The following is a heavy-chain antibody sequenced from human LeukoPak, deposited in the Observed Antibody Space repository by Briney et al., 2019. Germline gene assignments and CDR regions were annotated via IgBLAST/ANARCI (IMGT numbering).Heavy chain of an antibody. D-gene: IGHD5-12*01. CDR3: ASPGVATFDY. V-gene: IGHV3-48*04. J-gene: IGHJ4*02. CDR2: ISSSSSTI. CDR1: GFTFSSYS. Sequence: GGSLRLSCAASGFTFSSYSMNWVRQAPGKGLEWVSYISSSSSTIYYADSVKGRFTISRDNAKNSLYLRMNSLRAEDTAVYYCASPGVATFDYWGQGTLVTVSS.